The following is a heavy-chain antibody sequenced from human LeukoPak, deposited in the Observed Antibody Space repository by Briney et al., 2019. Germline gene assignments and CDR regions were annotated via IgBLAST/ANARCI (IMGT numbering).Heavy chain of an antibody. D-gene: IGHD3-10*01. CDR1: GGSISSYY. J-gene: IGHJ6*02. CDR3: ARHSWGSGSYYFSPAYYYYGMDV. V-gene: IGHV4-59*08. CDR2: IYYSGST. Sequence: PSETLSLTCTVAGGSISSYYWSWIRQPPGKGLEWIGYIYYSGSTNYNPSLKSRVTISVDTSKNQFSLKLSSVTAADTAVYYCARHSWGSGSYYFSPAYYYYGMDVWGQGTTVTVSS.